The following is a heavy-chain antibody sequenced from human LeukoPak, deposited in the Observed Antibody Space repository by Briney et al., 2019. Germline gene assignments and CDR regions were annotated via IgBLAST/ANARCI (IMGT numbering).Heavy chain of an antibody. V-gene: IGHV1-2*02. Sequence: GASVKVSCKASGYTFTGYYMHWVRQAPGQGLEWMGWINTDSGGTNYAQKFQGRVTLTRDTSITTAYMELSRLGSDDTAVYYCARGTSIVRGIIDYWGQGTLVTVSS. D-gene: IGHD3-10*01. CDR2: INTDSGGT. CDR3: ARGTSIVRGIIDY. CDR1: GYTFTGYY. J-gene: IGHJ4*02.